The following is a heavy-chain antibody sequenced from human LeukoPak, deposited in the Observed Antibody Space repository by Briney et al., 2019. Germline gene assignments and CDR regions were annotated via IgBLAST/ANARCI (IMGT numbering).Heavy chain of an antibody. CDR2: ISSSSSSK. V-gene: IGHV3-21*01. Sequence: PGVSLRLSCGASGFTFSFYSMNWVRQAPGKGREWVSTISSSSSSKYYADSVKGRFTISRDNAKNSLYLQMNSLRVEDTAMYYCATDLDSSSWAFGGQGTLVTVSS. D-gene: IGHD6-13*01. J-gene: IGHJ4*02. CDR3: ATDLDSSSWAF. CDR1: GFTFSFYS.